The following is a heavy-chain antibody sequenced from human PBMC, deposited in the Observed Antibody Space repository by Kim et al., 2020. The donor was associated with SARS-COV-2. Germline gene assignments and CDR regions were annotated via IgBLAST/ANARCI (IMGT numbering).Heavy chain of an antibody. CDR2: ISSSSSYI. J-gene: IGHJ6*02. D-gene: IGHD5-12*01. V-gene: IGHV3-21*01. Sequence: LSLTCAASGFTFSSYSMNWVRQAPGKGLEWVSSISSSSSYIYYADSVKGRFTISRDNAKNSLYLQMNSLRAEDTAVYYCARVLSGYDKTYYYYGMDVWGQGTTVTVSS. CDR3: ARVLSGYDKTYYYYGMDV. CDR1: GFTFSSYS.